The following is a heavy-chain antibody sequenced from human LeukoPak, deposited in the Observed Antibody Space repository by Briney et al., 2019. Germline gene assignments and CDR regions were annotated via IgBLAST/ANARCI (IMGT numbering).Heavy chain of an antibody. J-gene: IGHJ4*02. CDR1: GFTFSSSA. CDR2: ISVSGGST. V-gene: IGHV3-23*01. CDR3: AKAPTTVGGEAY. D-gene: IGHD4-17*01. Sequence: QTGGSLRLSCAASGFTFSSSAMSWVRQAPGKGLEWVSSISVSGGSTYYADSVKGRFTTSRDNSKNTLYLQMNSLRVEDTAVYYCAKAPTTVGGEAYWGQGTLVTVSS.